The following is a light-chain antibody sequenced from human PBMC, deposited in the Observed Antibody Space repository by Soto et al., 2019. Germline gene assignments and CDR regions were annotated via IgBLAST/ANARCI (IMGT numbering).Light chain of an antibody. CDR3: QQYSTSSIT. Sequence: EIVLTQSSGTLSLSPGERATLSCRASQSVSSSYLAWYHQKPGQAPRLLIYGASNRATGIPDRFSGSGSGTDFTLSISRLEPEDFAVYYCQQYSTSSITFGQGTRLEIK. J-gene: IGKJ5*01. CDR1: QSVSSSY. CDR2: GAS. V-gene: IGKV3-20*01.